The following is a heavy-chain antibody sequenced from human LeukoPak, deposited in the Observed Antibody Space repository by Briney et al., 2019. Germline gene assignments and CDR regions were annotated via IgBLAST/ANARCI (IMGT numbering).Heavy chain of an antibody. CDR1: GGSISSYY. V-gene: IGHV4-59*08. D-gene: IGHD2-8*01. CDR2: ISYSGST. CDR3: ARHTNVGSSLDWFDP. Sequence: PSETLSLTCTVSGGSISSYYWSCIRQPPGKGLEWIGYISYSGSTNYNPSLKSRVTISVDTSKNQFSLKLRSVTAADTAVYYCARHTNVGSSLDWFDPWGQGTLVTVSS. J-gene: IGHJ5*02.